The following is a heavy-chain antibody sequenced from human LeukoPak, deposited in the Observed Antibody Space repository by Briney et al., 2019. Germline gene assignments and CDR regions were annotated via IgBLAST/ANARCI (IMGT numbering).Heavy chain of an antibody. CDR2: ISGSDGST. V-gene: IGHV3-23*01. Sequence: GGSLRLSCAASGFTFSSYAMSWVRQAPGKGLEWVLAISGSDGSTYYADSVMGRFTISRDNSKNTLYLQMNSLRAEDTAVYYCANGEGRYEAEYFQHWGQGTLVTVSS. CDR3: ANGEGRYEAEYFQH. CDR1: GFTFSSYA. D-gene: IGHD3-10*01. J-gene: IGHJ1*01.